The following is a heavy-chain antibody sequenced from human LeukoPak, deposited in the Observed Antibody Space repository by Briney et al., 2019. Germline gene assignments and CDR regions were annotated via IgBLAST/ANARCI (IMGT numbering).Heavy chain of an antibody. V-gene: IGHV4-59*01. CDR2: MFYSGST. CDR1: GGSISSYY. J-gene: IGHJ4*02. CDR3: ARGSDYGDY. D-gene: IGHD3-3*01. Sequence: PSETLSLTCTVSGGSISSYYWSWIRQPPGKGLEWIGYMFYSGSTNYNPSLQSRVTISINTSKNQFSLRLSSVTAADTAVYYCARGSDYGDYWGQGTLVTVSS.